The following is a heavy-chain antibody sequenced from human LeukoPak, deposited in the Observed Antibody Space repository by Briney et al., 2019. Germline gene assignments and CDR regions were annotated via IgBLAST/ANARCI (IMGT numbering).Heavy chain of an antibody. CDR1: GYTFTSYA. CDR2: INTNTGNP. J-gene: IGHJ2*01. Sequence: ASVKVSCKASGYTFTSYAMNWVRQAPGQGLEWMGWINTNTGNPTYAQGFTGRFVFSLDTSVSTAYLQISSLKAEDTAVYYCARGLVLLWFGELTLWYFDLWGRGTLVTVSS. V-gene: IGHV7-4-1*02. CDR3: ARGLVLLWFGELTLWYFDL. D-gene: IGHD3-10*01.